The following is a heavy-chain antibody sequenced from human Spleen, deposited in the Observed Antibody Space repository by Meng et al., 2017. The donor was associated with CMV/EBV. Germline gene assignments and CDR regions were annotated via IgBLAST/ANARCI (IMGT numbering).Heavy chain of an antibody. V-gene: IGHV3-48*03. Sequence: GESLKISCGASGFTFSSYEMNWVRQAPGKGLEWVSYISRSGNTIDYADSVKGRFTISRDNAKNPLYLQMNSLRAEDTAVYYCARDRALLWYGEPHGFDNWGQGTLVTVSS. D-gene: IGHD3-10*01. J-gene: IGHJ4*02. CDR1: GFTFSSYE. CDR2: ISRSGNTI. CDR3: ARDRALLWYGEPHGFDN.